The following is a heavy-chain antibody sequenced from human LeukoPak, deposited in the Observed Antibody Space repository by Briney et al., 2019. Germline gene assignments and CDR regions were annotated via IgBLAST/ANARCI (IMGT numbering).Heavy chain of an antibody. CDR3: AKDRSYYDTGGYYQVDY. CDR2: IYSGGST. V-gene: IGHV3-53*01. D-gene: IGHD3-22*01. CDR1: GFTVSSNY. J-gene: IGHJ4*02. Sequence: PGGSLRLSCAASGFTVSSNYMSWVRQAPGKGLEWVSVIYSGGSTYYADSVKGRFTISRDNSKNTLYLQMNSLRAEDTAVYYCAKDRSYYDTGGYYQVDYWGQGTLVTVSS.